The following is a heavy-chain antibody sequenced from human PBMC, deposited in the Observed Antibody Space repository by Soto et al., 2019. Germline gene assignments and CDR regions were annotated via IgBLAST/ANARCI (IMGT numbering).Heavy chain of an antibody. D-gene: IGHD3-22*01. J-gene: IGHJ6*02. Sequence: GGSLRLSCTASGFTFGDYAMSWFRQAPGKGLEWVGFIRSKAYGGTTEYAASVKGRFTISRDDSKSIAYLQMNSLKTEDTAVYYCTRVVFGDSSGYYYRTYYYGMDVWGQGTTLTVSS. CDR3: TRVVFGDSSGYYYRTYYYGMDV. V-gene: IGHV3-49*03. CDR2: IRSKAYGGTT. CDR1: GFTFGDYA.